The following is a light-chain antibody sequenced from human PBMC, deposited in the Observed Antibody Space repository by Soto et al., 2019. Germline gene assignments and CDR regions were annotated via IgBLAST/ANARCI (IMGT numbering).Light chain of an antibody. J-gene: IGLJ2*01. CDR2: DNR. CDR3: HVWRTITDPRVI. CDR1: NIGTKS. V-gene: IGLV3-21*02. Sequence: SYELTQPPSVSVAPGQTARVTCEGNNIGTKSVHWYQQKPGQAPVLVVYDNRQRPSGIPERFSGSNSGNTATLTISRVEAGDEADYYCHVWRTITDPRVIFGGGTKVTVL.